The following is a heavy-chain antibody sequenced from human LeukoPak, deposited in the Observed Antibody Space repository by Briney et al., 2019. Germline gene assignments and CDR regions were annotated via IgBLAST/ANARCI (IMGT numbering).Heavy chain of an antibody. CDR2: ISSSSSYI. J-gene: IGHJ4*02. CDR3: AREVGVVGATCDY. V-gene: IGHV3-21*01. CDR1: GFTFSSYS. Sequence: GGSLRLSCAVSGFTFSSYSMNWVRQAPGKGLEWVSSISSSSSYIYYADSVKGRFTISRDNAENSLFLQMNSLRAEDTAVYYCAREVGVVGATCDYWGQGTLVIVSS. D-gene: IGHD1-26*01.